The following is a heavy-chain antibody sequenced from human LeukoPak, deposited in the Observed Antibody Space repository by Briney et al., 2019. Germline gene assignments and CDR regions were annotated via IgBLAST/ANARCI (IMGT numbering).Heavy chain of an antibody. CDR3: ARGGIEYYYDSSGRVDY. CDR1: GFTFGSYS. D-gene: IGHD3-22*01. V-gene: IGHV3-21*01. Sequence: GGSLKLSCAASGFTFGSYSMNWVRQAPGKGLEWVSSISSSSSYIYYADSVKGRFTISRDNAKNSLYLQMNSLRAEDTAVYYCARGGIEYYYDSSGRVDYWGQGTLVTVSS. J-gene: IGHJ4*02. CDR2: ISSSSSYI.